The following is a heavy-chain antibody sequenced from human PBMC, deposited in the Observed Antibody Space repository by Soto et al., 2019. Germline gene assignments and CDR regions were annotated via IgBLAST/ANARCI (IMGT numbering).Heavy chain of an antibody. CDR1: GFTFSSYS. V-gene: IGHV3-21*01. CDR3: ARDFSKLYYFDY. D-gene: IGHD4-4*01. J-gene: IGHJ4*02. Sequence: PGGSLRLSCAASGFTFSSYSMNWVRQAPGKGLEWVSSISSSSSYIYYADSVKGRFTISRDNAKNSLYLQMNSLRAEDTAVYYCARDFSKLYYFDYWGQGTLVTV. CDR2: ISSSSSYI.